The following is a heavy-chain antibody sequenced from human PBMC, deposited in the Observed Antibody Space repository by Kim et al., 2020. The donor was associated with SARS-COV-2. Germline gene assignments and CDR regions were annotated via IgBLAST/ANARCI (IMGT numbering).Heavy chain of an antibody. CDR2: ST. Sequence: STSYADSVKGRFAISRDNAKNTLYLQMNSLRVEDTAVYYCARGNYYGMDVWGQGTTVTVSS. CDR3: ARGNYYGMDV. V-gene: IGHV3-74*01. J-gene: IGHJ6*02.